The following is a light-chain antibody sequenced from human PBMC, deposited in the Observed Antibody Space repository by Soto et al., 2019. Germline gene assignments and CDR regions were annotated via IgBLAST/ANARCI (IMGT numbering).Light chain of an antibody. V-gene: IGKV1-9*01. CDR1: QGVRSY. J-gene: IGKJ1*01. CDR3: HQVYTYPRT. CDR2: GAS. Sequence: IHWSHSPASLSASVVYRVTITFRASQGVRSYLAWFQQRPGKAPKLLIFGASTLQNGVPARFSGGGFGTEFTLTITSLQPEDFATYYCHQVYTYPRTFGQGTKVDIK.